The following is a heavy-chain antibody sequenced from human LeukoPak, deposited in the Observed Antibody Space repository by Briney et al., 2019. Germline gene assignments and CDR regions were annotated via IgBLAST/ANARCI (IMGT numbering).Heavy chain of an antibody. CDR3: AKEDKDTALHLIFVDY. CDR2: ISATGGDT. D-gene: IGHD3-16*01. Sequence: GGSLRLSCAASGFTFSNYAMSWVRQAPGKGLEWVSAISATGGDTYYADSVKGRFTVSRDNSKRTLYLQTTSLRAEDTAVYYCAKEDKDTALHLIFVDYWGRGTLVTVSS. V-gene: IGHV3-23*01. J-gene: IGHJ4*02. CDR1: GFTFSNYA.